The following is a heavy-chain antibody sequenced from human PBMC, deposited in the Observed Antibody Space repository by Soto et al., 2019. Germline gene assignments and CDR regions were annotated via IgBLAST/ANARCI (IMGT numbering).Heavy chain of an antibody. V-gene: IGHV1-24*01. Sequence: ASVKVSCKVSGYTLTELSMHWVRQAPGKGLEWMGGFDPEDGETIYAQKFQGRVTMTRDTSTSTVYMELSSLRSEDTAVYYCTRGPWDAFDIWGQGTMVTV. CDR2: FDPEDGET. J-gene: IGHJ3*02. CDR1: GYTLTELS. D-gene: IGHD2-2*01. CDR3: TRGPWDAFDI.